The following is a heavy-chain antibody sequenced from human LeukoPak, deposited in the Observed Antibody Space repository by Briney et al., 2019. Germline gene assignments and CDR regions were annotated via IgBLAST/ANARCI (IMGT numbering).Heavy chain of an antibody. Sequence: GGSLRLSCAASGFTFSSYNMNRVRQAPGKGLEWVSSISGSSSYIYYADSVKGRFTISRDNAKNSLYLQMNSLRAEDTAVYYCARFGMGGAILDYWGQGTLVTVSS. CDR2: ISGSSSYI. D-gene: IGHD1-26*01. CDR3: ARFGMGGAILDY. CDR1: GFTFSSYN. V-gene: IGHV3-21*01. J-gene: IGHJ4*02.